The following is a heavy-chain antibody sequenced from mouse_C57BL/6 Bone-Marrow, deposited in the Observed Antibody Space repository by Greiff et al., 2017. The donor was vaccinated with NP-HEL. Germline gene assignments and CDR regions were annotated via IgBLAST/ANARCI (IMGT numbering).Heavy chain of an antibody. CDR2: ISSGGSYT. J-gene: IGHJ1*03. D-gene: IGHD1-1*01. V-gene: IGHV5-6*01. Sequence: EVQVVESGGDLVKPGGSLKLSCAASGFTFSSYGMSWVRQTPDKRLEWVATISSGGSYTYYPDSVKGRFTISRDNAKNTLYLQMSSLKSEDTAMYYCARSTTVVATDFDVWGTGTTVTVSS. CDR3: ARSTTVVATDFDV. CDR1: GFTFSSYG.